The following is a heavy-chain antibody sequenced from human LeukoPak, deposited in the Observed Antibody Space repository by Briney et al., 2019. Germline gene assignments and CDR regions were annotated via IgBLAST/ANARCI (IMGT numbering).Heavy chain of an antibody. CDR2: INPSGGST. CDR3: ARDPQATVYRSGHIDY. V-gene: IGHV1-46*01. D-gene: IGHD3-22*01. J-gene: IGHJ4*02. Sequence: GASVKVSCKAFEYTFTSYYVHWVRQAPGQGFEWMGIINPSGGSTSYAQKFQGRVTMTRDMSTSTLYMELSGLRSEDTAVYYCARDPQATVYRSGHIDYWGQGTLVTVSS. CDR1: EYTFTSYY.